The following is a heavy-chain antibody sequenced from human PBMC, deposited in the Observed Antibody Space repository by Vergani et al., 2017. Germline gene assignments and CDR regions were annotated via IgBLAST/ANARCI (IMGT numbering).Heavy chain of an antibody. Sequence: EVQLLESGGGLVQPGGSLRLSCAASGFTFSSYAMSWVRQAPGKGLEWVSSISSSSYIYYADSVKGRFTISRDNAKNSLYLQMNSLRAEDTAVYYCASSITIFGVEEYYFDYWGQGTLVTVSS. V-gene: IGHV3-21*01. D-gene: IGHD3-3*01. CDR1: GFTFSSYA. CDR3: ASSITIFGVEEYYFDY. J-gene: IGHJ4*02. CDR2: ISSSSYI.